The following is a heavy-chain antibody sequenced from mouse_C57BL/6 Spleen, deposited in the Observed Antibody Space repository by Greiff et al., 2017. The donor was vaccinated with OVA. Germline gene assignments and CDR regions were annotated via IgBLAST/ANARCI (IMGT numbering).Heavy chain of an antibody. D-gene: IGHD3-2*02. Sequence: QVQLQQSGPELVKPGASVKISCKASGYAFSSSWMNWVKQRPGKGLEWIGRIYPGDGDTNYNGKFKGKATLTADKSSSTAYMQLSSLTSEDSAVYFCAREAQATYFAYWGQGTLVTVSA. CDR1: GYAFSSSW. J-gene: IGHJ3*01. V-gene: IGHV1-82*01. CDR3: AREAQATYFAY. CDR2: IYPGDGDT.